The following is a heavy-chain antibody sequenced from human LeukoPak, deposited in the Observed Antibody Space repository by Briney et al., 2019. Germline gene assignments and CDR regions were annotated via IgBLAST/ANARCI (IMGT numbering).Heavy chain of an antibody. CDR2: ISSSSSTI. D-gene: IGHD2-15*01. Sequence: PGGSLRLSCAASGSTFSSYSMNWVRQAPGKGLEWVSYISSSSSTIYYADSVKGRFTISRDNAKNSLYLQMNSLRAEDTAVYYCARAFAVVAATSFQPYADYWGQGTLVTVSS. CDR1: GSTFSSYS. J-gene: IGHJ4*02. V-gene: IGHV3-48*01. CDR3: ARAFAVVAATSFQPYADY.